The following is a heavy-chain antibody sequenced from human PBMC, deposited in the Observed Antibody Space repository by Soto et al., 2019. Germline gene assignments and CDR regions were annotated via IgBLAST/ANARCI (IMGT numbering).Heavy chain of an antibody. V-gene: IGHV3-21*06. D-gene: IGHD1-1*01. Sequence: EVQLVESGGGLVKPGGSLRLSCAASGFTFSSYSFNWVRQAPGKGLEWVSIITPTSTFISYADSVRGRFTISRDNAKNSVYLQMDSLGAGDTAVYYCARARGNDWYEDYWGQGTLVTGSS. CDR3: ARARGNDWYEDY. J-gene: IGHJ4*02. CDR1: GFTFSSYS. CDR2: ITPTSTFI.